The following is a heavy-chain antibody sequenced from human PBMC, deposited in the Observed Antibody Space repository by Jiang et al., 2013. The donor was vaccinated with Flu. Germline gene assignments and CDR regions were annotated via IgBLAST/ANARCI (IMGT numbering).Heavy chain of an antibody. J-gene: IGHJ4*02. CDR2: LSYDGSNK. D-gene: IGHD2-2*02. CDR3: ARGSCYSTICYSGRDVTLFDY. V-gene: IGHV3-30*04. CDR1: GFTFSSYA. Sequence: VQLVESGGGVVQPGGSLRLSCAASGFTFSSYAIHWVRQAPGKGLEWVAVLSYDGSNKYYADSVKGRFTISRDNSKNTLSLHMNSLRPEDTAVYYCARGSCYSTICYSGRDVTLFDYWGQGTLVTVSS.